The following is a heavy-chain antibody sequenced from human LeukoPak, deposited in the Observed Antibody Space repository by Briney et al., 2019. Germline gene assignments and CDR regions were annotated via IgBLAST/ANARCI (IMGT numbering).Heavy chain of an antibody. J-gene: IGHJ4*02. V-gene: IGHV3-23*01. D-gene: IGHD2-15*01. Sequence: GGSLRLSCTASGFTFSSCAMSWVRQAPGKGPEWVSTISGSGGSADYADSVKGRFTISRDNSKNTLYLQMNSLRAEDTAVYYCAKDTGDCSGGSCSYYFDYWGQGTLVTVSS. CDR3: AKDTGDCSGGSCSYYFDY. CDR2: ISGSGGSA. CDR1: GFTFSSCA.